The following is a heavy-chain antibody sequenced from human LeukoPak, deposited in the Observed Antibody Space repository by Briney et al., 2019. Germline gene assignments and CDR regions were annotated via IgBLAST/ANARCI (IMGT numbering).Heavy chain of an antibody. CDR3: ARTYAFWSGYDPYYFDY. CDR1: GYSFTSYW. D-gene: IGHD3-3*01. CDR2: IYPGDSDT. J-gene: IGHJ4*02. Sequence: GESLKISCKGSGYSFTSYWIGWVRQMPGKGLEWMGIIYPGDSDTRYSPSFQGQVTISADKSISTAYLQWSSLKASDTAIYYCARTYAFWSGYDPYYFDYWGQGTLVTVSS. V-gene: IGHV5-51*01.